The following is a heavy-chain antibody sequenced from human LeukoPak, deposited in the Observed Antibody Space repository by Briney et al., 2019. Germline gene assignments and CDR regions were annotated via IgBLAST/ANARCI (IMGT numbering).Heavy chain of an antibody. J-gene: IGHJ4*02. D-gene: IGHD6-19*01. CDR3: ARDKGQWLVSYGFDY. CDR1: GYTFTSYA. Sequence: GASVKVSCKASGYTFTSYAMHWVRQAPGQRLEWMGWINAGNGNTKYSQEFQGRVTITRDTSASTAYMELSSLRSEDMAVYYCARDKGQWLVSYGFDYWGQGTLVTVSS. CDR2: INAGNGNT. V-gene: IGHV1-3*03.